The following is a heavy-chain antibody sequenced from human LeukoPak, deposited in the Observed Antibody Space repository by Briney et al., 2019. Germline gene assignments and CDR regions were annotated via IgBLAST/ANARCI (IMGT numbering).Heavy chain of an antibody. J-gene: IGHJ4*02. Sequence: SETLSLTCAVYGGSFSGYFWSWIRRTPGKGLEWIGETDHSGTTNYNPSLKSRVIISPDTSKSQFSLKVNSVTAADTAVYYCARAYKASPLHNAIDSWGQGTLVTVSS. CDR2: TDHSGTT. CDR3: ARAYKASPLHNAIDS. V-gene: IGHV4-34*01. D-gene: IGHD1-14*01. CDR1: GGSFSGYF.